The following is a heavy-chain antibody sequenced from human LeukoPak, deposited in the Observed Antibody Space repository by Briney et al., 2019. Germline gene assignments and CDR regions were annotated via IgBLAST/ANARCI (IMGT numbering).Heavy chain of an antibody. D-gene: IGHD6-6*01. Sequence: GGSLRLSCTASGFTLSTYAMSWVRQAPGKGLEWVSAISGSGGSTYYADSVKGRFTISRDNSKNTLYLQMNSLRAEDTAVYYCAKDRYSTSNWFDPWGQGTLVTVSS. J-gene: IGHJ5*02. CDR2: ISGSGGST. CDR3: AKDRYSTSNWFDP. V-gene: IGHV3-23*01. CDR1: GFTLSTYA.